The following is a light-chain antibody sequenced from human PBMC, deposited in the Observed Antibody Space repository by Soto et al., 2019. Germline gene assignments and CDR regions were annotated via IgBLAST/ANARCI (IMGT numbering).Light chain of an antibody. CDR3: QQRSAWPPT. J-gene: IGKJ4*01. V-gene: IGKV3-11*01. Sequence: EIVLTQSPATLSLSPGAGATLSCRASQSIDSYLAWYQQTPGQAPRLLIYDASNRAAGIPARFSGSGSGTDFTLTISSLEPEDFAVYYCQQRSAWPPTFGGGTEVEI. CDR1: QSIDSY. CDR2: DAS.